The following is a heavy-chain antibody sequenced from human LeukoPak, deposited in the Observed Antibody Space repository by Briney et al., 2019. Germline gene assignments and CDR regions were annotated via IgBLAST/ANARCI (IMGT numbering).Heavy chain of an antibody. CDR1: GFTFSSYA. CDR2: ISGSGGST. J-gene: IGHJ4*02. Sequence: PGGSLRLSCAASGFTFSSYAMSWVRQAPGKGLEWVSAISGSGGSTYYADSVKGRFTISRDNSKNTLYLQMNSLRAEDTAVYYCAKSSQWFRESISHLGYWGQGTLVTVSS. D-gene: IGHD3-10*01. V-gene: IGHV3-23*01. CDR3: AKSSQWFRESISHLGY.